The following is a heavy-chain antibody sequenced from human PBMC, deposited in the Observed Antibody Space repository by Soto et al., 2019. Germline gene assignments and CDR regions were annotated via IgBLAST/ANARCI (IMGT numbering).Heavy chain of an antibody. CDR3: ARIRSGSGSYFYYYGMDV. V-gene: IGHV2-70*01. CDR1: GFSLSTSGMC. J-gene: IGHJ6*02. Sequence: VSGPTLVNPTQTLTLTCTFSGFSLSTSGMCVSWIRQPPGKALEWLALIDWDDDKYYSTSLRTRLTISKDTSKNQVVLTMTNMDPVDTATYYCARIRSGSGSYFYYYGMDVWGQGTTVTVSS. D-gene: IGHD3-10*01. CDR2: IDWDDDK.